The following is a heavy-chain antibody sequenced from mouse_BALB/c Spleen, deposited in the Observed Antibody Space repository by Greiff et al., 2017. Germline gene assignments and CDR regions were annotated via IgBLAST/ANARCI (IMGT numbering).Heavy chain of an antibody. D-gene: IGHD1-1*01. CDR2: ILPGSGST. J-gene: IGHJ3*01. V-gene: IGHV1-9*01. Sequence: QVQLQQSGAELMKPGASVKISCKATGYTFSSYWIEWVKQRPGHGLEWIGEILPGSGSTNYNEKFKGKATFTADTSSNTAYMQLSSLTSEDSAVYYCARIHGSSYGGFAYWGQGTLVTVSA. CDR1: GYTFSSYW. CDR3: ARIHGSSYGGFAY.